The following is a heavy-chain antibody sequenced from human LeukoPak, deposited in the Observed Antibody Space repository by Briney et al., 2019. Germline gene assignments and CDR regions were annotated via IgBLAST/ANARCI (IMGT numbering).Heavy chain of an antibody. Sequence: GGSLRLSCAASEFTFTNFAMTWVCRAPGKGLEWVSTISAIGNRTYYADSVRGRFTIPKDNSKNTVFLKMNSLTSYDTGVYFCARVRGGGFRTADYWGKGTQVTVSS. CDR2: ISAIGNRT. CDR1: EFTFTNFA. J-gene: IGHJ4*02. V-gene: IGHV3-23*01. D-gene: IGHD3-10*01. CDR3: ARVRGGGFRTADY.